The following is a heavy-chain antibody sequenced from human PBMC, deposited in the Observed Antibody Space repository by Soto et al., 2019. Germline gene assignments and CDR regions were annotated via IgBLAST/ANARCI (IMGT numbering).Heavy chain of an antibody. J-gene: IGHJ4*02. CDR2: IWYDGSNK. CDR3: ARDPGRVYRGPFDY. D-gene: IGHD2-8*01. V-gene: IGHV3-33*08. CDR1: GFTFSSYG. Sequence: VQLVESGGGLVQPGGSLRLSCAASGFTFSSYGMHWVRQAPGKGLEWVAVIWYDGSNKYYADSVKGRFTISRDNSKNTLYLQMNSLRAEDTAVYYCARDPGRVYRGPFDYWGQGTLVTVSS.